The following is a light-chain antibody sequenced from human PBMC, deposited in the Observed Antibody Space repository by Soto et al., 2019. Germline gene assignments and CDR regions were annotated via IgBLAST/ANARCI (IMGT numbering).Light chain of an antibody. Sequence: SYELTQTPSVSVAPGKTARITCGGNNIGSKSVHWYQQKPGQAPVLVIYYDSDRPSGIPERFSGSNSGNTVTLTISRVEAGDEADYYCQVWDSSSDHPYVVFGGGTKLTVL. CDR2: YDS. V-gene: IGLV3-21*04. CDR3: QVWDSSSDHPYVV. CDR1: NIGSKS. J-gene: IGLJ2*01.